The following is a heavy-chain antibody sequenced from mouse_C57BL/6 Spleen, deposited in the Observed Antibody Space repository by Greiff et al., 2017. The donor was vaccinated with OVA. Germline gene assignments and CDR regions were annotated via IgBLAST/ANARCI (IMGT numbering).Heavy chain of an antibody. Sequence: DVHLVESGGGLVKPGGSLKLSCAASGFTFSSYAMSWVRQTPETRLEWVATISDGGSYTYYPDNVKGRFTISRDNAKNNLYLQMSHLKSEDTAMYYCARGGTGYFDYWGQGTTLTVSS. CDR3: ARGGTGYFDY. CDR1: GFTFSSYA. J-gene: IGHJ2*01. V-gene: IGHV5-4*01. D-gene: IGHD3-3*01. CDR2: ISDGGSYT.